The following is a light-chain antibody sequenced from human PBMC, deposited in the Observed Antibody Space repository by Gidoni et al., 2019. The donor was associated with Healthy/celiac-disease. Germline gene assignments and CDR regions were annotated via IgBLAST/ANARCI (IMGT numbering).Light chain of an antibody. CDR1: PSVSSC. CDR2: DAA. V-gene: IGKV3-11*01. CDR3: QQRSNWPIT. J-gene: IGKJ5*01. Sequence: EIVFTPSPATLSLSPGERTTLPCRAGPSVSSCLAWYQQKPGQAPRLLIKDAANRATGIPARFSGSGAGTDFTITISSIEPEDFAVYYCQQRSNWPITFGQXTRLEIK.